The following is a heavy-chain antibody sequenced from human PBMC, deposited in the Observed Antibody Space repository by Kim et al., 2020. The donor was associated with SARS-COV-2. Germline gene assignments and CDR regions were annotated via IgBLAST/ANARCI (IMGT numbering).Heavy chain of an antibody. J-gene: IGHJ4*02. Sequence: DYAVSGKSRITLKPDTSKSPFSLQLDSVTPEDTAVYYCARDVWFGDLLIDYWGQGTLVTVSS. D-gene: IGHD3-10*01. CDR3: ARDVWFGDLLIDY. V-gene: IGHV6-1*01.